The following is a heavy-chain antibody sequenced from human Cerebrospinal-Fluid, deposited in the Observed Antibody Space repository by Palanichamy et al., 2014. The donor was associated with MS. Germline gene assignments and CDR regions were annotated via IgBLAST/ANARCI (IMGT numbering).Heavy chain of an antibody. CDR1: GYTFPGYY. CDR3: AKDGSYGLGVYGLGYGMDV. D-gene: IGHD5-18*01. CDR2: INPNGGGT. V-gene: IGHV1-2*04. Sequence: QVQLVQSGAEVKKPGASVKVSCKASGYTFPGYYIHWVRQAPGQGLEWMGWINPNGGGTDYAQKFQGWVTMTRDTSISTAYMELSRLRSDDTAVYYCAKDGSYGLGVYGLGYGMDVWGQGTTVTVPS. J-gene: IGHJ6*02.